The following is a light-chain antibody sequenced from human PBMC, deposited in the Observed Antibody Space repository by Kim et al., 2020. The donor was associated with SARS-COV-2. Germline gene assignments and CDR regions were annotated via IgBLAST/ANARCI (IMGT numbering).Light chain of an antibody. J-gene: IGLJ2*01. CDR1: SLRTYY. CDR2: GKN. Sequence: SSELTQDPAVSVALGQTVRITCQGDSLRTYYASWYQQKPGQAPILLIYGKNNRPSGIPDRFSGSSSGNTASLTVTGAQAVDEADYYCNSRDNSDDHVVFGGGTKVTVL. CDR3: NSRDNSDDHVV. V-gene: IGLV3-19*01.